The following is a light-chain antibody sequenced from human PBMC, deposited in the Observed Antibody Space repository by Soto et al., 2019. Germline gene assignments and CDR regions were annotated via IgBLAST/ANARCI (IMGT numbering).Light chain of an antibody. CDR1: SSDVGAYNY. CDR2: EVT. V-gene: IGLV2-14*01. J-gene: IGLJ2*01. Sequence: QSVLTQPASVSGSPGQSITVPCTGTSSDVGAYNYVSWYQQHPGKAPKLMIYEVTNRPSGVSNRFSGSKSGNTASLTISGLQAEDEADYYCTSYTSGRTLVFGGGTKVTVL. CDR3: TSYTSGRTLV.